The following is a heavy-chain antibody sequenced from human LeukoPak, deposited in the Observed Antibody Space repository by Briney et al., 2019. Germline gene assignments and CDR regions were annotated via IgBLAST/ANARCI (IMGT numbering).Heavy chain of an antibody. CDR3: ASGVLSDYDSSGYYGFDY. CDR2: IYYSGST. D-gene: IGHD3-22*01. J-gene: IGHJ4*02. V-gene: IGHV4-59*01. CDR1: GGSISSYY. Sequence: SETLSLTCTVSGGSISSYYWSWIRQPPGKGLEWIGYIYYSGSTNYNPSLKSRATISVDTSKNQFSLKLSSVTAADTAVYYCASGVLSDYDSSGYYGFDYWGQGTLVTVSS.